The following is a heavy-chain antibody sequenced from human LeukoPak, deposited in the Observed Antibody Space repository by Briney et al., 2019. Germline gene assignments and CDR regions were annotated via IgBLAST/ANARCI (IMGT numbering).Heavy chain of an antibody. J-gene: IGHJ4*02. D-gene: IGHD6-25*01. CDR1: GGSFSSYY. CDR3: ARRDRRQRFDY. V-gene: IGHV4-59*08. Sequence: SETLSLTCTVSGGSFSSYYWSWIRQLPGKGLEWIGYIYYTGSTNYNPSLESRVTISLDTSKNQFSLKLSSVTAADTALYYCARRDRRQRFDYWGQGTLVTVSS. CDR2: IYYTGST.